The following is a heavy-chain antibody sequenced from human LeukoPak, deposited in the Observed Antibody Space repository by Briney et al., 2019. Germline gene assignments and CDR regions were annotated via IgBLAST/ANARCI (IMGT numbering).Heavy chain of an antibody. J-gene: IGHJ5*02. CDR1: GGTFSSYA. CDR2: IIPIFGTA. CDR3: ARRTMVRGVQNWFDP. Sequence: SVKVSCKASGGTFSSYAISWVRQAPGQGLEWMGGIIPIFGTANYAQKFQGRVTITADKSTSTAYMELSSLRSEDTAVYYCARRTMVRGVQNWFDPWGQGTLVTVSS. D-gene: IGHD3-10*01. V-gene: IGHV1-69*06.